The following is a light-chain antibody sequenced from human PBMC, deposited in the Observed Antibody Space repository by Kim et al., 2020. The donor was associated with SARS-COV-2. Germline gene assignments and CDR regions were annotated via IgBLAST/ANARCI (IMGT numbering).Light chain of an antibody. V-gene: IGLV1-47*01. CDR2: RNN. J-gene: IGLJ3*02. Sequence: RVTISCSRSSSNIGSNYVYWYQQLPGTAPKLLIYRNNQRPSGVPDRFSGSKSGTSASLAISGLRSEDEADYYCAAWDDSLSVGVFGGGTQLTVL. CDR1: SSNIGSNY. CDR3: AAWDDSLSVGV.